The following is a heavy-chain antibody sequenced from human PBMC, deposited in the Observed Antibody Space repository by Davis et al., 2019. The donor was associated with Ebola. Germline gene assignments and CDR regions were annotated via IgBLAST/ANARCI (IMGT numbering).Heavy chain of an antibody. CDR3: ARGPSNYDFWSGEPISSPFDY. J-gene: IGHJ4*02. CDR2: IYPGDSDT. V-gene: IGHV5-51*01. Sequence: GESLKISCKGSGYSFTNYWIGWVRQMPGRGLEWMGIIYPGDSDTRYSPSFRGQVTISADKSISTAYLQWSSLKASDTAMYYCARGPSNYDFWSGEPISSPFDYWGQGTLVTVSS. D-gene: IGHD3-3*01. CDR1: GYSFTNYW.